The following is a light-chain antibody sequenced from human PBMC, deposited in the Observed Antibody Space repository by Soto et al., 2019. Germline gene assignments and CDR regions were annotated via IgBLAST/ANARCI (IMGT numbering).Light chain of an antibody. CDR2: SNN. V-gene: IGLV1-44*01. CDR3: AAWDDSLNGVI. Sequence: QSVLTPPPSASGTPGQRITISCSGSSSNIGSHTVNWHQQVPGTAPKLLIYSNNERPSGVPDRFSGSKSGTSASLAISGLQSGDEADYYCAAWDDSLNGVIFGGGTKVTVL. CDR1: SSNIGSHT. J-gene: IGLJ2*01.